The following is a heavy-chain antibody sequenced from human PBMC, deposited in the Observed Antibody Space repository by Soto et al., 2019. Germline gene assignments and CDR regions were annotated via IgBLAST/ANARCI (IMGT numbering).Heavy chain of an antibody. Sequence: GGSLRLSCAASGFTFRSYGMHWVRQAPGKGLEWVTATSNDGSNRYYADSVKGRFTIARDNSKNTLYLQMNSLRAEDTAVYYCAKGAYSTSDGYFDYWGQGXLVTVYS. CDR1: GFTFRSYG. CDR3: AKGAYSTSDGYFDY. CDR2: TSNDGSNR. D-gene: IGHD2-2*01. J-gene: IGHJ4*02. V-gene: IGHV3-30*18.